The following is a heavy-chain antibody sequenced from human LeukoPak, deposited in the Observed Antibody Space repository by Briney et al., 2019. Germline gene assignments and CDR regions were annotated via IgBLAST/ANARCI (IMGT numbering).Heavy chain of an antibody. D-gene: IGHD5-18*01. J-gene: IGHJ4*02. Sequence: PSETLSLTCTVSGGSISSYYWSWIRQPPGKGLEWIGCIYYSGSTNYNPSLKSRVTISVDTSKNQFSLKLSSVTAADTAVYYCARSPNYSYGYSPSDYWGQGTLVTVSS. CDR2: IYYSGST. V-gene: IGHV4-59*01. CDR1: GGSISSYY. CDR3: ARSPNYSYGYSPSDY.